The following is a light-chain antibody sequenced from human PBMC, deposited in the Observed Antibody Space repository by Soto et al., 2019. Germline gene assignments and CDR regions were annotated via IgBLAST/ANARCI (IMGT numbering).Light chain of an antibody. J-gene: IGLJ2*01. CDR1: SSNIGSKY. V-gene: IGLV1-47*01. CDR2: RDN. Sequence: QSVLTQSPSASGTPGQRVTIACSGSSSNIGSKYVYWYQQLPGTAPKLLIYRDNQRRSGVPDRFSGSKSGTSASLAISGLRPEDEADYYCAAWDDSLSGVVFGGGTKLTVL. CDR3: AAWDDSLSGVV.